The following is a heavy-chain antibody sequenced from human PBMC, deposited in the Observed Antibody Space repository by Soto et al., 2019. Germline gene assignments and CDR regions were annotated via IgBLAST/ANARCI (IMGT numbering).Heavy chain of an antibody. CDR3: ARDYYGSGSYFYFDY. J-gene: IGHJ4*02. V-gene: IGHV3-33*01. D-gene: IGHD3-10*01. CDR2: IWYDGSNK. CDR1: GFTFSSYG. Sequence: GGSLRLSCAASGFTFSSYGMHWVRQAPGKGLEWVAVIWYDGSNKYYADSVKGRFTISRDNSKNTLYLQMNSLRAEDTAVYYCARDYYGSGSYFYFDYWGQGTLVTVSS.